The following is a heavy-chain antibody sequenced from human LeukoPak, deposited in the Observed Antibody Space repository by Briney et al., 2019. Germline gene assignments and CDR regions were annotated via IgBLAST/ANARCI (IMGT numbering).Heavy chain of an antibody. V-gene: IGHV1-2*02. D-gene: IGHD5-18*01. J-gene: IGHJ4*02. Sequence: GASVKVSCKASGYTFTSYDINWVRQAPGQGLEWMGWINPNSGGTNYAQKFQGRVTMTWDLSISTAYMELSRLRSDDTAVYYCARPPHRPAALGGMDSYGYDYFDYWGQGTLVTVSS. CDR3: ARPPHRPAALGGMDSYGYDYFDY. CDR1: GYTFTSYD. CDR2: INPNSGGT.